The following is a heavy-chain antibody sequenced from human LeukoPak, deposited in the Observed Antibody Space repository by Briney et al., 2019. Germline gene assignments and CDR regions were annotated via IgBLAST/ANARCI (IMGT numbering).Heavy chain of an antibody. CDR1: GGSISSSSYY. Sequence: SETLSLTCTVSGGSISSSSYYWGWIRQPPGKGLEWIGSIYYSGSTYYNPSLKSRVTISVDTSKNQFSLKLSSVTAADTAVYYCAGQHSSSWFSAEYFQHWGQGTLVTVSS. V-gene: IGHV4-39*01. D-gene: IGHD6-13*01. CDR3: AGQHSSSWFSAEYFQH. J-gene: IGHJ1*01. CDR2: IYYSGST.